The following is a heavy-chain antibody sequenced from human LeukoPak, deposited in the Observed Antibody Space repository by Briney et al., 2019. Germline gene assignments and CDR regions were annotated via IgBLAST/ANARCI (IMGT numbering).Heavy chain of an antibody. CDR2: IYYSGST. CDR3: ARENTYYYDSSGYPY. Sequence: SETQSLTCTVSGGSISSYYWSWIRQPPGKGLEWIGYIYYSGSTNYNPSLKSRVTISVDTSKNQFSLKLSSVTAADTAVYYCARENTYYYDSSGYPYWGQGTLVTVSS. J-gene: IGHJ4*02. CDR1: GGSISSYY. D-gene: IGHD3-22*01. V-gene: IGHV4-59*12.